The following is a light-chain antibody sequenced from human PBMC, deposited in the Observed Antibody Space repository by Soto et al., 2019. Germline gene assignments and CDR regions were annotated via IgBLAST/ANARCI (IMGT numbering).Light chain of an antibody. Sequence: QSVLTQPASVSGSPGQSIAISCTGTSSDVGAYNYVSWYQQHPGKAPKIMIYDVTNRPSGVSNRFSGSKSGNTASLTISGLQAEDEADYYCSSYTRSGNYVFGPGTKLTVL. CDR3: SSYTRSGNYV. J-gene: IGLJ1*01. V-gene: IGLV2-14*01. CDR2: DVT. CDR1: SSDVGAYNY.